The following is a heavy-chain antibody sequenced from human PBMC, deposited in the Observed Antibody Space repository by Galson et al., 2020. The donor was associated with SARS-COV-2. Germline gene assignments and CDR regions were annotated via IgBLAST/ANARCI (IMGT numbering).Heavy chain of an antibody. D-gene: IGHD1-26*01. CDR2: IKSKSGGGTT. J-gene: IGHJ3*01. Sequence: GESLKISCAASAFTFCNVWMSWVRQPPGKGLEWVGRIKSKSGGGTTDYAAPVKDRFIISRDDSKNTLYLQMNSLKTEDTAVYYCATYSQKNAFDLWGQGTMVTVSS. V-gene: IGHV3-15*01. CDR3: ATYSQKNAFDL. CDR1: AFTFCNVW.